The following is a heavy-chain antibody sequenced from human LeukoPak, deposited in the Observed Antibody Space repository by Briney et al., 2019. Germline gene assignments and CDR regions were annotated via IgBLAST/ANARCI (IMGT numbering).Heavy chain of an antibody. CDR3: ARHNGFDRGYYYYMDV. V-gene: IGHV4-4*07. Sequence: SETLSLTCTVSGGSISSYYWSWIRQPAGKGLEWIGRIYTSGSTNYNPSLKSRITMSVDTSKNQFSLKLTSVTAADTAVYYCARHNGFDRGYYYYMDVWGKGTTVTVSS. CDR1: GGSISSYY. D-gene: IGHD3-9*01. J-gene: IGHJ6*03. CDR2: IYTSGST.